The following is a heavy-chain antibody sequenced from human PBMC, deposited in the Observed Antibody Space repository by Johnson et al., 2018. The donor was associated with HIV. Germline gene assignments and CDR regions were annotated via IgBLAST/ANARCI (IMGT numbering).Heavy chain of an antibody. V-gene: IGHV3-66*02. CDR2: VSSGGTS. Sequence: VLLVESGGGLVQPGGSLRLSCAASGFTISGFYMSWVRQAPGKVPEWLSVVSSGGTSYYADSVRGRFTVSRDNSKNTLYLKMSSLRAEDTAVYYCARVRQLGRGDAFDFWGQGTMVTVSS. D-gene: IGHD6-6*01. CDR1: GFTISGFY. J-gene: IGHJ3*01. CDR3: ARVRQLGRGDAFDF.